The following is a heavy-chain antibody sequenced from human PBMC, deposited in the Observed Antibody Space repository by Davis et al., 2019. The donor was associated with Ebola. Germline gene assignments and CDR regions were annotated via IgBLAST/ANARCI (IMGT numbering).Heavy chain of an antibody. J-gene: IGHJ6*02. V-gene: IGHV4-59*01. CDR3: ARGLLWGYDRGGMDV. CDR2: IYYSGST. CDR1: GGSISSYY. Sequence: SETLSLTCTVSGGSISSYYWSWIRQPPGKGLEWIGYIYYSGSTNYNPSLKSRVTISVDTSKNQFSLKLTSVTAADTAVYYCARGLLWGYDRGGMDVWGQGTTVTVSS. D-gene: IGHD7-27*01.